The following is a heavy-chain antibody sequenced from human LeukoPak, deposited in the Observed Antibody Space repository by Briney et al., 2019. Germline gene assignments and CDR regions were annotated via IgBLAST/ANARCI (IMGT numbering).Heavy chain of an antibody. V-gene: IGHV1-46*01. Sequence: ASVKVSCKASGYTFTSYDINWVRQATGQGLEWMGIINPSGGSTSYAQKFQGRVTMTRDTSTSTVYMELSSLRSDDTAVYYCARSPYYYDSSGYYYGAFDIWGQGTMVTVSS. J-gene: IGHJ3*02. CDR2: INPSGGST. CDR3: ARSPYYYDSSGYYYGAFDI. D-gene: IGHD3-22*01. CDR1: GYTFTSYD.